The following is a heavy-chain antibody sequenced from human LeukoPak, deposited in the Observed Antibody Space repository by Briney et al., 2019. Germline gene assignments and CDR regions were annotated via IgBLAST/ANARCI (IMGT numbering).Heavy chain of an antibody. J-gene: IGHJ4*02. CDR1: GFTFSSYE. V-gene: IGHV3-48*03. CDR2: ISSSSTI. Sequence: PGGSLRLSCAASGFTFSSYEMNWVRQAPPTGLERVSYISSSSTIYYADSVRGRFTISRDNAKNSLYLQMNSLRAEDTAVYYCARGYGSGSYYLYWGQGTLVTVSS. D-gene: IGHD3-10*01. CDR3: ARGYGSGSYYLY.